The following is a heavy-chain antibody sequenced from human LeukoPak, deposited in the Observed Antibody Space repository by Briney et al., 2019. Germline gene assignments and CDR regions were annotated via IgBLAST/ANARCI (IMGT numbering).Heavy chain of an antibody. Sequence: SETLSLTCTVSGGSISSYHWSWIRQPPGKGLECIGYIYSSGSTNYNPSLKSRVTISVDTSKNQFSLKLSSVTAADTAVYYCARGRTVGYYYDSSGYYRPFDYWGQGTLVTVSS. CDR2: IYSSGST. D-gene: IGHD3-22*01. V-gene: IGHV4-59*12. CDR3: ARGRTVGYYYDSSGYYRPFDY. CDR1: GGSISSYH. J-gene: IGHJ4*02.